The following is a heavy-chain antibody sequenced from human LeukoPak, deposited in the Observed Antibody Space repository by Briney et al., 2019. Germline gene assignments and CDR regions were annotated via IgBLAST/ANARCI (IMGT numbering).Heavy chain of an antibody. D-gene: IGHD2-15*01. Sequence: GGSLRLSCAASGFSFRSYWMHWVRQAPGKGLVWVSRINTDGTNTGYADSVKGRFTISRDNAKNTLYLQMNSLRAEDTAVYYCAKSSVVAADMRFDYWGQGTLVTVSS. CDR3: AKSSVVAADMRFDY. V-gene: IGHV3-74*01. J-gene: IGHJ4*02. CDR1: GFSFRSYW. CDR2: INTDGTNT.